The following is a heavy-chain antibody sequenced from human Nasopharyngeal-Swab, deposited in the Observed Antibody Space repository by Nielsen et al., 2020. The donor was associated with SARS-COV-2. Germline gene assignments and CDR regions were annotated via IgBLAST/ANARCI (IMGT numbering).Heavy chain of an antibody. Sequence: WVRQAPGQGLEWMGRINPNSGGTNYAQKFQGRVTITRDTSASTAYMELSSLRSEDTAVYYCARGGRITMVRGAPPDVWGKGTTVTVSS. CDR3: ARGGRITMVRGAPPDV. J-gene: IGHJ6*04. V-gene: IGHV1-2*06. CDR2: INPNSGGT. D-gene: IGHD3-10*01.